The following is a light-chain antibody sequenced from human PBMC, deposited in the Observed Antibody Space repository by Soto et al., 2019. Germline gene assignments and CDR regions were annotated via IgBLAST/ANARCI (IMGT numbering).Light chain of an antibody. CDR3: QQYGSSRFT. CDR1: QSISSSY. Sequence: EIVLTQSPATLSLSPGERATLSCRASQSISSSYLAWYQQKPGQAPRLLVYGASSSATGIPDRFSGSGSGTDFTLTISRLEPEDFAVYYCQQYGSSRFTFGPGTKVDIK. J-gene: IGKJ3*01. CDR2: GAS. V-gene: IGKV3-20*01.